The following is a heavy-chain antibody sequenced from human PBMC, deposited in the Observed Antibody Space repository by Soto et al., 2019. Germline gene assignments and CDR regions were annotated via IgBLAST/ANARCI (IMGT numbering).Heavy chain of an antibody. J-gene: IGHJ4*02. CDR2: ISAYNGNT. CDR3: ARDLGVVVPAGVFDY. D-gene: IGHD2-2*01. CDR1: GYTFTSYG. Sequence: ASVKVSCKASGYTFTSYGISWVRQAPGQGLEWMGWISAYNGNTNYAQKLQGRVTMTTDTSTSTAYMVLRSLRSDDTAVYYCARDLGVVVPAGVFDYWGQGTLVTVSS. V-gene: IGHV1-18*04.